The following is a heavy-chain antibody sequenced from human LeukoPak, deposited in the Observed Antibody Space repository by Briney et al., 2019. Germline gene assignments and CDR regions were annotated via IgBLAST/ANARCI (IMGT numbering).Heavy chain of an antibody. Sequence: GGSPRLSCAGSGFTFSSYSMNWVRQAPGKGLEWVSYISSSSSTIYYADSVKGRFTISRDNAKNSLFLQMNSLRDEDTAVYYCARSRYGGNLDAFDIWGQGTTVTVSS. D-gene: IGHD4-23*01. CDR3: ARSRYGGNLDAFDI. V-gene: IGHV3-48*02. J-gene: IGHJ3*02. CDR2: ISSSSSTI. CDR1: GFTFSSYS.